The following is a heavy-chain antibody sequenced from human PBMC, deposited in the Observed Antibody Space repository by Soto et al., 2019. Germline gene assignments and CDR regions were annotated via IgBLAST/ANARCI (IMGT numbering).Heavy chain of an antibody. D-gene: IGHD3-10*01. V-gene: IGHV3-23*01. J-gene: IGHJ4*02. CDR3: AKVKRGSCFYFKGRLFDY. Sequence: EVQLLESGGGLVQPGGSLRLSCAASGFTFSSYAMRWVRQAPGKGLEWVSAISGSGGSTYYADSVKGRFTISRDNSKNTLYLQMNSLRDEDTAVYYCAKVKRGSCFYFKGRLFDYWGQGTLVTVSS. CDR1: GFTFSSYA. CDR2: ISGSGGST.